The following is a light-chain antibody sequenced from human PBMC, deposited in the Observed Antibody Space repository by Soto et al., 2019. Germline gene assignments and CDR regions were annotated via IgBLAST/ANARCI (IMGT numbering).Light chain of an antibody. CDR3: QQSYSTLLT. J-gene: IGKJ4*02. CDR2: AAS. Sequence: DIQMTQSPYSLSASVGDRVTITCRARQSISSYLNWYQQKPGKAPKLLIYAASSLQSGVPSRFSGSGSGTDFTLTISSLQPEDFATYYCQQSYSTLLTFGGGTKVEIK. CDR1: QSISSY. V-gene: IGKV1-39*01.